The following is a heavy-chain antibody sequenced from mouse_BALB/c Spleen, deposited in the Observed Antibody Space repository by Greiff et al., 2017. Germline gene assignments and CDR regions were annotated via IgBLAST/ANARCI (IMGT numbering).Heavy chain of an antibody. CDR2: INPYNDGT. V-gene: IGHV1-14*01. Sequence: EVQLQQSGPELVKPGASVKMSCKASGYTFSSYVMHWVKQKPGQGLEWIGYINPYNDGTKYNEKIKGKATLTSDKSSSTAYMELSSLTSEDSAVYYCARKLYAMDYWGQGTSVTVSS. CDR3: ARKLYAMDY. CDR1: GYTFSSYV. J-gene: IGHJ4*01.